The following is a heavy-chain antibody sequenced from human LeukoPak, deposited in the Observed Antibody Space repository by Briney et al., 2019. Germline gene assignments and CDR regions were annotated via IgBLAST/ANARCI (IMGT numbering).Heavy chain of an antibody. CDR2: IYTSGST. J-gene: IGHJ4*02. CDR1: GGSISSSSYY. D-gene: IGHD4-17*01. CDR3: ARAPYGDLRFDY. Sequence: SETLSLTCTVPGGSISSSSYYWGWIRQPPGKGLEWVGRIYTSGSTNYNPSLKSRVTMSVDTSKNQFSLKLSSVTAADTAVYYCARAPYGDLRFDYWGQGTLVTVSS. V-gene: IGHV4-39*07.